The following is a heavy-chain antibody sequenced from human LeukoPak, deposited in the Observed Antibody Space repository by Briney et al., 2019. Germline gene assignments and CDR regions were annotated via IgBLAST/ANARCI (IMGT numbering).Heavy chain of an antibody. CDR1: GFTFSSYA. CDR3: AKNYYDRRGPYSWVFDY. Sequence: GGSLRLSCAASGFTFSSYAMSWVRQAPGKGLEWVSAISSSGTSTYYADSVKGRFTIFRDDSKSTLFLQMHSLRAEGTAIYYCAKNYYDRRGPYSWVFDYWGQGTLVTVSS. V-gene: IGHV3-23*01. D-gene: IGHD3-22*01. CDR2: ISSSGTST. J-gene: IGHJ4*02.